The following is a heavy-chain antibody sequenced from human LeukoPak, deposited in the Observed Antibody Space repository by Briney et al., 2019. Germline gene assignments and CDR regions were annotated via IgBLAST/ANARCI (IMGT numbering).Heavy chain of an antibody. V-gene: IGHV3-23*01. CDR2: ISGSGGTT. D-gene: IGHD3-22*01. J-gene: IGHJ4*02. CDR3: ARTNYYDSSGYHRTPFDY. CDR1: GFTFSNYG. Sequence: GGSLRLSCAASGFTFSNYGMHWVRQAPGKGLEWVSAISGSGGTTYYADSVKGRFTISRDNAKNTLYLQMNSLRAEDTAVYYCARTNYYDSSGYHRTPFDYWGQGTLVTVSS.